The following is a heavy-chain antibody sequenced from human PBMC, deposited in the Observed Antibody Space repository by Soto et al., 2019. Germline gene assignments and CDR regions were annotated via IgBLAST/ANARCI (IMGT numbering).Heavy chain of an antibody. Sequence: SETLSLTCTVSGGSISSSIYYWGWLRQPPGKGLEWIGSIYYSGSTYYNPSLKSRVTISVDTSKNQFSLKLSSVTAADTAVYYCARARVLCSGGSCAYYGMDVWGQGTTVTVSS. CDR1: GGSISSSIYY. CDR2: IYYSGST. J-gene: IGHJ6*02. V-gene: IGHV4-39*01. D-gene: IGHD2-15*01. CDR3: ARARVLCSGGSCAYYGMDV.